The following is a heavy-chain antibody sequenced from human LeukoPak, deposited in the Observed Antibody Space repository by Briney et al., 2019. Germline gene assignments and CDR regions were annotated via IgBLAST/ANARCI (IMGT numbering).Heavy chain of an antibody. Sequence: SETLSLTCAVYGGSFNGYFWSWIRQPPGKGLEWIGEINHSGSPNYNPSLKSRVTVSVDTSKNQFSLKLSSVAAADTAVYYCARQGIAAAGSWFDPWGQGTLVTVSS. CDR1: GGSFNGYF. V-gene: IGHV4-34*01. CDR3: ARQGIAAAGSWFDP. D-gene: IGHD6-13*01. J-gene: IGHJ5*02. CDR2: INHSGSP.